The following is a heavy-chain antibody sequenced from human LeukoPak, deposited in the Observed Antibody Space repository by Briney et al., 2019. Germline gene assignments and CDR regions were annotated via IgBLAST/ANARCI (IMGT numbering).Heavy chain of an antibody. J-gene: IGHJ5*02. Sequence: SETLSLACTVSGGSIGSSSYYWGWIRQPPGKGLEWIGSIYYSGSTYYNPSLKSRVTISVDTSKNQFSLKLSSVTAADTAVYYRARHRGRWRYGSGTIWFDPWGQGTLVTVSS. D-gene: IGHD3-10*01. CDR2: IYYSGST. CDR3: ARHRGRWRYGSGTIWFDP. CDR1: GGSIGSSSYY. V-gene: IGHV4-39*01.